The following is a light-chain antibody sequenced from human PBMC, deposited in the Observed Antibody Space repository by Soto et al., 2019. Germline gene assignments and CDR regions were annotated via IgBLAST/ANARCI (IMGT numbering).Light chain of an antibody. J-gene: IGKJ1*01. CDR3: QQYNNWPPVT. Sequence: EIVMTQSPATLSVSPGERATLSCRASQSVSSDLAWYQQKPGQAPRLLIYGASTRATGIPARFSGSGSGTEFTLTISSLQSEDFAVYYCQQYNNWPPVTFGQGTKVEIK. CDR1: QSVSSD. CDR2: GAS. V-gene: IGKV3-15*01.